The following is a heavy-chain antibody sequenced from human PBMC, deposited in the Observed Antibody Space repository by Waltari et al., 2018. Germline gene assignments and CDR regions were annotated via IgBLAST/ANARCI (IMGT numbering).Heavy chain of an antibody. J-gene: IGHJ4*02. CDR1: GYSISSGYY. Sequence: QVQLQESGPGLVKPSATLSLTCAVSGYSISSGYYWGWIRQPPGKGLEWIGSIYHSGSTYYNPSLKSRVTISVDTSKNQFSLKLSSVTAADTAVYYCASRKFSGSGGVSDYWGQGTLVTVSS. CDR3: ASRKFSGSGGVSDY. V-gene: IGHV4-38-2*01. D-gene: IGHD1-26*01. CDR2: IYHSGST.